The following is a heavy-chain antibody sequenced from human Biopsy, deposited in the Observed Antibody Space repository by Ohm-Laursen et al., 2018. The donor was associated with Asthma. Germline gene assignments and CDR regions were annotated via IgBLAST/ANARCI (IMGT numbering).Heavy chain of an antibody. CDR2: IYYSGRT. Sequence: GTLSLTWLVSGDAMSTSGSYWGWIRQSPGKGLEWIGSIYYSGRTYYSPSLESRVTISADTSKNHFSLKVTSVTAADTAVYYCARAVSSSSYWYFDLWGRGDLVTVSS. V-gene: IGHV4-39*02. D-gene: IGHD6-6*01. CDR1: GDAMSTSGSY. J-gene: IGHJ2*01. CDR3: ARAVSSSSYWYFDL.